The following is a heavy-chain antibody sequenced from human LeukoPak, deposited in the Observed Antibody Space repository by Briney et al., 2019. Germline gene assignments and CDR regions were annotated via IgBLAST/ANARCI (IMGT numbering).Heavy chain of an antibody. J-gene: IGHJ6*02. Sequence: PGGSLRLSCAASAFPFGSYWMHWVRQALGKGLVCVSRINTDGSDTNYADSVKGRFTISRDNAKNTLYLQMNSLRAEDTAVYYCARVSSVTAMDVWGQGTTVTVSS. D-gene: IGHD3-10*01. CDR1: AFPFGSYW. CDR2: INTDGSDT. CDR3: ARVSSVTAMDV. V-gene: IGHV3-74*01.